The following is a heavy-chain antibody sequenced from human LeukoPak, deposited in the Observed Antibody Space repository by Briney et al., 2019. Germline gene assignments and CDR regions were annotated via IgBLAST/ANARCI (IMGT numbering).Heavy chain of an antibody. CDR1: GYTFTGYY. Sequence: GASVKVSCKASGYTFTGYYMHWVRQAPGQGLEWMGWINPNSGGTNYAQKFQGRVTMTRDTSISTAYMELSRLRSDDTAVYYCARVRGAVAGRSSNSMFDYWGQGTLVTVSS. CDR2: INPNSGGT. D-gene: IGHD6-19*01. V-gene: IGHV1-2*02. J-gene: IGHJ4*02. CDR3: ARVRGAVAGRSSNSMFDY.